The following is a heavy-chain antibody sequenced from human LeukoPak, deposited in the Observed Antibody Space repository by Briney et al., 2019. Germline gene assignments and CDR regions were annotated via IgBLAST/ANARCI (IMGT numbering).Heavy chain of an antibody. CDR1: GYSISSGCY. J-gene: IGHJ4*02. Sequence: SETLSLTCAVSGYSISSGCYWGWIRPPPGKGLEWIGSIYHSGSTYYNPSLKSRVTISVDTSKNQFSLKLSSVTAADTAVYYCARPNAPYCGGDCFFDYWGQGTLVTVSS. CDR2: IYHSGST. D-gene: IGHD2-21*01. CDR3: ARPNAPYCGGDCFFDY. V-gene: IGHV4-38-2*01.